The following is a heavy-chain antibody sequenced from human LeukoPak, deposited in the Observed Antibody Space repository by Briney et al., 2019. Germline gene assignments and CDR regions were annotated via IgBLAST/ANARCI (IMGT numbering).Heavy chain of an antibody. CDR1: GGSFSGYY. CDR2: INHSGST. J-gene: IGHJ4*02. Sequence: PSETLSLTCAVYGGSFSGYYWSWIRQPPGKGLEWIGEINHSGSTNYNPSLKSRVTISVDTSKNQFSLKLSSVTAADTVVYYCARGPYCSSTSCYPIYYYFDYWGQGTLVTVSS. D-gene: IGHD2-2*01. CDR3: ARGPYCSSTSCYPIYYYFDY. V-gene: IGHV4-34*01.